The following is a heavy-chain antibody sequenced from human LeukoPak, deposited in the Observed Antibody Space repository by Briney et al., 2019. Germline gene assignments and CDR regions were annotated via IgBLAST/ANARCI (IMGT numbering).Heavy chain of an antibody. CDR2: ISPDGSAR. CDR1: GFDFATYW. J-gene: IGHJ4*02. CDR3: AGWGGGVNH. D-gene: IGHD3-16*01. V-gene: IGHV3-7*01. Sequence: GGSLRLSCSASGFDFATYWFNWVRQAPGKGLDWVANISPDGSARYVGAVRCRFTTSSDHAKNSLSMEMTGVGADDTAVYYCAGWGGGVNHWGQGTLVTVSS.